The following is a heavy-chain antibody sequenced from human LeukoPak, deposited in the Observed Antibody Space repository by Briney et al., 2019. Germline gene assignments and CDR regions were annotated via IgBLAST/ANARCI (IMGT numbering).Heavy chain of an antibody. Sequence: SETLSLTCTVSGGSISSYYWSWIRQPPGKGLEWIGYIYYSGSTNYNPSPKSRVTISVDTSKNQFSLKLSSVTAADTAVYYCARRGFQGSYYYGMDVWGQGTTVTVSS. J-gene: IGHJ6*02. CDR1: GGSISSYY. V-gene: IGHV4-59*08. CDR3: ARRGFQGSYYYGMDV. D-gene: IGHD3-10*01. CDR2: IYYSGST.